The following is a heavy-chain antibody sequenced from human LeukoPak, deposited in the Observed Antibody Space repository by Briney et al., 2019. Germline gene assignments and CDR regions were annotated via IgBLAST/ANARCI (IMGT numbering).Heavy chain of an antibody. CDR1: GYTFTGYY. J-gene: IGHJ3*02. Sequence: GSSVKVSCKASGYTFTGYYMHWVRQAPGHGLEGMGWINPNSGGTNYAQKFQGRVTMTRDTSISTAYMELSRLRSDDTAVYYCARDYYDIDAFDIWGQGTMVTVSS. D-gene: IGHD3-22*01. CDR3: ARDYYDIDAFDI. CDR2: INPNSGGT. V-gene: IGHV1-2*02.